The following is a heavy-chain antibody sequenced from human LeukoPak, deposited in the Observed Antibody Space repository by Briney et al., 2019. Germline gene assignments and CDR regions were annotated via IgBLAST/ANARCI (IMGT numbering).Heavy chain of an antibody. J-gene: IGHJ4*02. CDR2: INHSGST. CDR3: ARGRVRGSGSYMGY. Sequence: PSETLSLTCAVYGGSFSGYYWSWIRQPPGKGLDSIREINHSGSTNYNPSLKSPFPISVEPSKNQFPLQLRSVTAAATAAYYCARGRVRGSGSYMGYWGQGTLVAASS. D-gene: IGHD3-10*01. CDR1: GGSFSGYY. V-gene: IGHV4-34*01.